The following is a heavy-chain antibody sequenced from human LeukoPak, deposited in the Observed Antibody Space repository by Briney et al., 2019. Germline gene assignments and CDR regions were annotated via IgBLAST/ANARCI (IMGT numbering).Heavy chain of an antibody. CDR2: INHSGST. CDR3: ARAVSGRFDY. V-gene: IGHV4-34*01. J-gene: IGHJ4*02. D-gene: IGHD6-19*01. CDR1: GGSFSGYY. Sequence: SETLSLTCAVYGGSFSGYYWSWIRQPPGKGLEWIGEINHSGSTNYNPSLNSRVTISVDTSKNQFSLRLSSVTAADTAIYYCARAVSGRFDYWGQGTLVTVFS.